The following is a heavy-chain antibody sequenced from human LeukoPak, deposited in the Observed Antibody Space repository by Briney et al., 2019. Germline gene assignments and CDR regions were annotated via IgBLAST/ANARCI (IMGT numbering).Heavy chain of an antibody. V-gene: IGHV4-59*12. CDR1: GGSISSYY. Sequence: SETLSLTCTVSGGSISSYYWSWIRQPPGKGLEWIGYMYYSGSTNYNPSLKSRVTISVDTSKNQFSLKLSSVTAADTAVYYCARAGGFFSPFGYWGQGTLVTVSS. D-gene: IGHD3-16*01. CDR2: MYYSGST. J-gene: IGHJ4*02. CDR3: ARAGGFFSPFGY.